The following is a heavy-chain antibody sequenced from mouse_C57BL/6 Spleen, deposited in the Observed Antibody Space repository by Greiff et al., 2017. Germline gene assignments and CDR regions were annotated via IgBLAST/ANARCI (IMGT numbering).Heavy chain of an antibody. CDR1: GYTFTSYS. CDR2: INPSSGDT. CDR3: ARGDHHYYAMDY. Sequence: QVQLQQSGAELVRPGASVKLSCKASGYTFTSYSMHWVKQRPGQGLEWIGYINPSSGDTKYNEKFKDKATLTVDKSSSTAYMQLSSLTSEDSAVYYCARGDHHYYAMDYWGQGTSVTVSS. V-gene: IGHV1-4*01. J-gene: IGHJ4*01.